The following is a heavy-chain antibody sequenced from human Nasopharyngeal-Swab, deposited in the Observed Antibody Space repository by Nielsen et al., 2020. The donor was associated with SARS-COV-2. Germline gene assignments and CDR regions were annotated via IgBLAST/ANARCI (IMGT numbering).Heavy chain of an antibody. CDR3: AKAGGFYYGSGRLYSDY. D-gene: IGHD3-10*01. J-gene: IGHJ4*02. CDR2: ISYDGLND. Sequence: GESLKISCVASGFTFSSYSMHWVRQAPGKGLEWLGVISYDGLNDYYADSVKGRFTISRDNSKNTVFLQMNSLRAEDTAVYYCAKAGGFYYGSGRLYSDYWGQGTLVTVSS. V-gene: IGHV3-30*04. CDR1: GFTFSSYS.